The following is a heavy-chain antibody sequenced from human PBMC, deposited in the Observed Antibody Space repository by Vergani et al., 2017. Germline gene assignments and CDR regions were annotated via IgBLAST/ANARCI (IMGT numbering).Heavy chain of an antibody. CDR3: ARVIRYYDSSGYYRGWFDP. D-gene: IGHD3-22*01. J-gene: IGHJ5*02. CDR2: ISAYNGNT. V-gene: IGHV1-18*01. Sequence: QVQLVQSGAEVKKPGASVKVSCKASGYTFTSYGISWVRQAPGQGLEWMGWISAYNGNTNYAQKLQGRVTMTTDTSTSTAYMELRSLRSDDTAVYYCARVIRYYDSSGYYRGWFDPWGQGTLVTVSS. CDR1: GYTFTSYG.